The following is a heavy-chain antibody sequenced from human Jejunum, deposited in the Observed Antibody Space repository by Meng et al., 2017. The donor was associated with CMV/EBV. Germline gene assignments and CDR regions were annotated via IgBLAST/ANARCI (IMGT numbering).Heavy chain of an antibody. CDR2: IKQDGSEK. J-gene: IGHJ4*02. Sequence: TFSGYWMIWVRQAPGKGLEWVANIKQDGSEKYYVNSVQGRFTISRDNPKNSLYLQMNSLRAEDTAVYYCTRNLGAAFWSGYAFDFWGQGTLVTVSS. V-gene: IGHV3-7*01. D-gene: IGHD3-3*01. CDR3: TRNLGAAFWSGYAFDF. CDR1: TFSGYW.